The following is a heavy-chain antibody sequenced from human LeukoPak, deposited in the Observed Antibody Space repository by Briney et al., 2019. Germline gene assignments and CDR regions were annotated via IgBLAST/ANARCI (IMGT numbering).Heavy chain of an antibody. J-gene: IGHJ4*02. CDR1: GFTVSSYS. V-gene: IGHV3-21*01. CDR3: ASEYYYDSSGYYYVSSYFDY. CDR2: ISSSSSYI. D-gene: IGHD3-22*01. Sequence: GGSLRLSCAASGFTVSSYSMNWVRQAPGKGLEWVSSISSSSSYIYYADSVKGRFTISRDNAKNSLYLQMSSLRAEDTAVYYCASEYYYDSSGYYYVSSYFDYWGQGTLVTVSS.